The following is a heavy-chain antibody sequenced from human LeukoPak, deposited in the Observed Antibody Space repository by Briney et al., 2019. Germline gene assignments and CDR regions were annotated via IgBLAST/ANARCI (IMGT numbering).Heavy chain of an antibody. D-gene: IGHD4-23*01. Sequence: ASVKVSCKASVYTFTSYGISWVRQAPGQGLEWMGWISAYNGNTNYPQKLQGRVTMTTDTSTSTAYMELRSLRSDDTAVYYCARDGPVVTNDAFDIWGQGTMVTVSS. CDR1: VYTFTSYG. CDR2: ISAYNGNT. CDR3: ARDGPVVTNDAFDI. V-gene: IGHV1-18*01. J-gene: IGHJ3*02.